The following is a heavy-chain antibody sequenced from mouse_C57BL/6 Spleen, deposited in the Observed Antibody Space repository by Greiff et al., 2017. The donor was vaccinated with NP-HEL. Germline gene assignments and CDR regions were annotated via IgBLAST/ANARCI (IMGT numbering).Heavy chain of an antibody. J-gene: IGHJ4*01. CDR1: GYAFTNYL. Sequence: VQLQQSGAELVRPGTSVKVSCKASGYAFTNYLIEWVKQRPGQGLEWIGVINPGSGGTNYNEKFKGKAPLTADKSSSTAYMQLSSLTSEDSAVYFCARTSYYYGSSPYAMDYWGQGTSVTVSS. V-gene: IGHV1-54*01. D-gene: IGHD1-1*01. CDR3: ARTSYYYGSSPYAMDY. CDR2: INPGSGGT.